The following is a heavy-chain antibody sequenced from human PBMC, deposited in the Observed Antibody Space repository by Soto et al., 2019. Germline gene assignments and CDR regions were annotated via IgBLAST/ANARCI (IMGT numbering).Heavy chain of an antibody. Sequence: EVQLLESGGGLVQPGGSLRLSCAASGFTFSNYAMNWVRQAPGKGLEWVSVISGSGGSTYYADSVKGRFTISRDNSKNTLYLQMNSLRAEDTAVYCCAKRATGTYFDYWGQGTLVTVSS. D-gene: IGHD1-1*01. V-gene: IGHV3-23*01. CDR3: AKRATGTYFDY. CDR2: ISGSGGST. J-gene: IGHJ4*02. CDR1: GFTFSNYA.